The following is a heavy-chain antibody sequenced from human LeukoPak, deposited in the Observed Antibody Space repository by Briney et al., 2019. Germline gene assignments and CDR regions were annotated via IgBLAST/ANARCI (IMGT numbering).Heavy chain of an antibody. Sequence: PGGSLRLSCAPSGFTFSSYWMHWVRQAPGKGLVWVSRINSDGSSTSYADSVKGRFTISRDNAKNTLYLQMNSLRAEDTAVYYCAREPPARDEGQIDYWGQGTLVTVSS. CDR1: GFTFSSYW. V-gene: IGHV3-74*01. CDR2: INSDGSST. J-gene: IGHJ4*02. CDR3: AREPPARDEGQIDY.